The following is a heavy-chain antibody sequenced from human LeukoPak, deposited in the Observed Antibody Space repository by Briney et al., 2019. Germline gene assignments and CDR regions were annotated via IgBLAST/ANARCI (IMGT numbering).Heavy chain of an antibody. CDR2: IFYSGSA. V-gene: IGHV4-31*03. D-gene: IGHD3-10*01. J-gene: IGHJ4*02. CDR3: ARGSTLIRGFDY. Sequence: PSQTPSLTCTVSGGSISSGDYYWHWIRQLPEKSLEWIGYIFYSGSAYYNPSLKSRVTISVDTSKNQFSLKLSSVTAADTAVYYCARGSTLIRGFDYWGQGTLVTVSS. CDR1: GGSISSGDYY.